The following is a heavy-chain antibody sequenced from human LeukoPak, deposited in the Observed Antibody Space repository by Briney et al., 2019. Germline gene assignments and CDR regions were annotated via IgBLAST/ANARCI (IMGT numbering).Heavy chain of an antibody. D-gene: IGHD7-27*01. Sequence: GSLRLSCAASGFTLNYNYMSWVRQAPGKGLEWVSTVSGSGGATYYADSVRGRFTISRDNSKNILYLQMNILRAEDTAVYYCAKELGIDYWGQGTLVTVSS. V-gene: IGHV3-23*01. CDR2: VSGSGGAT. CDR3: AKELGIDY. CDR1: GFTLNYNY. J-gene: IGHJ4*02.